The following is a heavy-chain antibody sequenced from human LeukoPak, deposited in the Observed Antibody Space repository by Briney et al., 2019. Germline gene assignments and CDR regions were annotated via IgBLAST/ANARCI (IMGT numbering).Heavy chain of an antibody. J-gene: IGHJ6*04. CDR2: INHSGST. Sequence: PSETLSLTCAVYGRSFSGYYWSWIRQPPGKGLEWIGEINHSGSTNYNPSLKSRVTISVDTSKNQFSLKLSSVTAADTAVYYCARERIGSGWANYYYYYGMDVWGKGTTVTVSS. D-gene: IGHD6-19*01. V-gene: IGHV4-34*01. CDR1: GRSFSGYY. CDR3: ARERIGSGWANYYYYYGMDV.